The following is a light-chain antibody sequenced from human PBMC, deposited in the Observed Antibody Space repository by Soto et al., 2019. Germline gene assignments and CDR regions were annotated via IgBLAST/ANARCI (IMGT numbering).Light chain of an antibody. CDR3: RSFASSNTWV. V-gene: IGLV2-8*01. CDR2: EVT. J-gene: IGLJ3*02. CDR1: SSDVGAYNY. Sequence: QSALTQPPSASGSPGQSVTISCTGTSSDVGAYNYVSWYQQHAGKAPKLVIYEVTKRPSGVPDRFSASKSANTASLTVSGLQAEDEADYYCRSFASSNTWVFGGGTKLTVL.